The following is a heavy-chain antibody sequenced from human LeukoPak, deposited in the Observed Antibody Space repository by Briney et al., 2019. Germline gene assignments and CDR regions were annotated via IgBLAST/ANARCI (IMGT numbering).Heavy chain of an antibody. V-gene: IGHV6-1*01. CDR3: ARMVGLVSDY. CDR1: GDSVSSNSAA. Sequence: SQTLSLTCAISGDSVSSNSAAWNWIRQSPSRGLERLGRTYYRSKWFSYYAASVRSRITINPDTSKNQFSLQLKSVTPEDTAVYYCARMVGLVSDYWGQGTRVTVSS. CDR2: TYYRSKWFS. J-gene: IGHJ4*02. D-gene: IGHD3-10*01.